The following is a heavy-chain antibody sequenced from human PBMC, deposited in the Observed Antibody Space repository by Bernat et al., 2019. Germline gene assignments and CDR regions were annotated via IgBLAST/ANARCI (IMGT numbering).Heavy chain of an antibody. D-gene: IGHD2-2*01. Sequence: EVQLLESGGGLVQPGGSLRLSCAASGFTFSSYSMSWVRQAPVKGLEWVSAISGNGGSTYYADSVKGRFTISRDNSKDTLYLQMNSMRAEDTAVYFCAKFIRDQLLCGSDYWGQGTLVTVSS. CDR1: GFTFSSYS. J-gene: IGHJ4*02. CDR3: AKFIRDQLLCGSDY. V-gene: IGHV3-23*01. CDR2: ISGNGGST.